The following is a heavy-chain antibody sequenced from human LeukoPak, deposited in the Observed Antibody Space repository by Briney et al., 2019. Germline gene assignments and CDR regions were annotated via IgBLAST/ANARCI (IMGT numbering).Heavy chain of an antibody. V-gene: IGHV3-11*06. D-gene: IGHD6-13*01. J-gene: IGHJ4*02. CDR1: GFTFSDYY. Sequence: GGSLRLSCAASGFTFSDYYMSWIRQAPGKGLEWVSYISSSSSYTNYADSVKGRFTISRDNAKNSPYLQMNSLRAEDTAVYYCARAAAGEPVGYWGQGALVTVSS. CDR3: ARAAAGEPVGY. CDR2: ISSSSSYT.